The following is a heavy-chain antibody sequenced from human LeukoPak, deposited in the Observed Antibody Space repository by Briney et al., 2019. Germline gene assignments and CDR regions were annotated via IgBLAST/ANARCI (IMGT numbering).Heavy chain of an antibody. CDR2: ISGSGGST. CDR1: GFTFSSYA. V-gene: IGHV3-23*01. CDR3: AKAVLAPRAFDY. J-gene: IGHJ4*02. Sequence: GGSLRLSCAASGFTFSSYAMSWVRQAPGKGLEWVSAISGSGGSTYHADSVKGRFTISRDNSKNTLYLQMNSLRAEDTAVYYCAKAVLAPRAFDYWGQGTLVTVSS.